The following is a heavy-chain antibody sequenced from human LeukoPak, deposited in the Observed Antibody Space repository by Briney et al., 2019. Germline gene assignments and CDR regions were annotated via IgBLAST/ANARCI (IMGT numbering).Heavy chain of an antibody. V-gene: IGHV3-23*01. D-gene: IGHD3-3*01. CDR3: AKAPAYDFWSGYYDY. CDR1: GFTFSSYA. Sequence: GGSVRLSCAASGFTFSSYAMSWVRQAPGKGLEWVSAISGSGGSTYYADSVKGRFTISRDNSKNTLYLQMNSLRAEDTAVYYCAKAPAYDFWSGYYDYWGQGTLVTVSS. CDR2: ISGSGGST. J-gene: IGHJ4*02.